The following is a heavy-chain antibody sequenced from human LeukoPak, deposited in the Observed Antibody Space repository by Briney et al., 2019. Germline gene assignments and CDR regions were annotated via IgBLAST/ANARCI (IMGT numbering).Heavy chain of an antibody. D-gene: IGHD4-11*01. CDR1: GFTFSAYW. V-gene: IGHV3-7*01. CDR2: IKQDGGEK. J-gene: IGHJ4*02. CDR3: AREDHSNYNY. Sequence: GGSLRLSCAASGFTFSAYWMAWLRQAPGKGLEWVASIKQDGGEKFYMDSVKGRFTISKDNSKNSLYLQMNSLRAEDTAVYYCAREDHSNYNYWGQGTLVTVSS.